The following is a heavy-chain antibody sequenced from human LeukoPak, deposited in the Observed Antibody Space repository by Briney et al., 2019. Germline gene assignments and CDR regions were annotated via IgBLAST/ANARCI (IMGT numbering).Heavy chain of an antibody. J-gene: IGHJ4*02. CDR1: GFDFNIYD. Sequence: GGSLRLSCAASGFDFNIYDMIWVRQAPGKGPEWISYISSSGSLVYYADSVKGRFTVSRDNAQKSLFLQMNGLRVEDTAMYYCARDSLHNYGGTGYGYYFDYWGQGTPVTVSS. CDR2: ISSSGSLV. V-gene: IGHV3-48*03. CDR3: ARDSLHNYGGTGYGYYFDY. D-gene: IGHD4/OR15-4a*01.